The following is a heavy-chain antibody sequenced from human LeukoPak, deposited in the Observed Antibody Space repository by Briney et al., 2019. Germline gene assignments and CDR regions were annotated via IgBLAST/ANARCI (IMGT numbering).Heavy chain of an antibody. J-gene: IGHJ4*02. CDR1: GFTFSSYA. Sequence: PGRSLRLSFAAPGFTFSSYAMHWVRQAPGKGLEWVAVISYDGSNKYYADSVKGRFTISRDNSKNTLYLQMNSLRAEDTAVYYCARALSSGRLDYWGQGTLVTVSS. CDR3: ARALSSGRLDY. CDR2: ISYDGSNK. D-gene: IGHD6-19*01. V-gene: IGHV3-30-3*01.